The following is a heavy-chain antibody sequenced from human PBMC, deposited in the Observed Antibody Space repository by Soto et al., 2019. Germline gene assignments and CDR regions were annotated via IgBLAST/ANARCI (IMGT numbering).Heavy chain of an antibody. CDR2: ISGSGGST. CDR1: GFTFSSYA. Sequence: GGSLRLSXAASGFTFSSYAMSWVRQAPGKGLEWVSAISGSGGSTYYADSVKGRFTISRDNSKNTLYLQMNSLRAEDTAVYYCAKGEYYDFWSGDFDYWGQGTLVTVSS. CDR3: AKGEYYDFWSGDFDY. V-gene: IGHV3-23*01. J-gene: IGHJ4*02. D-gene: IGHD3-3*01.